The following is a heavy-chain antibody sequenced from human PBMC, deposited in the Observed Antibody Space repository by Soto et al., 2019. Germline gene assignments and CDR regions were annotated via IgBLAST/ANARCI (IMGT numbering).Heavy chain of an antibody. J-gene: IGHJ4*02. D-gene: IGHD3-3*01. V-gene: IGHV3-30-3*01. Sequence: GGSLRLSCAASGFTFSSYVMHWFRQAPGKGLEWVAHISYDGNNKYYADSVKGRFTISRDNFKNTLYLQMSSLRADDTAVYYCARDGPHITICEYGGHWGQGTLVTVSS. CDR1: GFTFSSYV. CDR2: ISYDGNNK. CDR3: ARDGPHITICEYGGH.